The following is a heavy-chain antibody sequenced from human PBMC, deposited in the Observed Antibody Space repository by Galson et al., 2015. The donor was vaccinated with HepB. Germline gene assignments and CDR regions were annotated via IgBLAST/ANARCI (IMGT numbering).Heavy chain of an antibody. CDR2: IRYDGSDK. CDR1: GFTFSDFG. CDR3: AKDHIASGAYFDS. J-gene: IGHJ4*02. D-gene: IGHD2-21*01. V-gene: IGHV3-30*02. Sequence: SLRLSCAASGFTFSDFGMHWVRQAPGKGLERVSFIRYDGSDKYYGDSVKGRFTISRDNSRNTLYLQMNSLRAEDTAVYYCAKDHIASGAYFDSWGQGTLVTVSS.